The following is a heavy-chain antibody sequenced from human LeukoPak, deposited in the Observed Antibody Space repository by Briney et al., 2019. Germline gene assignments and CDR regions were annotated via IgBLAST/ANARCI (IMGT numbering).Heavy chain of an antibody. J-gene: IGHJ4*02. D-gene: IGHD5-18*01. Sequence: PGGSLRLSCAASGFTFSSYSMNWVRQAPGKGLEWVSYISSSSSTIYYADSVKGRFTISRDNAKNSLYLQMNSLRAEDTAVYYCAREGEIQLWLRAYFDYWGQGTRVTVSS. CDR2: ISSSSSTI. CDR3: AREGEIQLWLRAYFDY. CDR1: GFTFSSYS. V-gene: IGHV3-48*04.